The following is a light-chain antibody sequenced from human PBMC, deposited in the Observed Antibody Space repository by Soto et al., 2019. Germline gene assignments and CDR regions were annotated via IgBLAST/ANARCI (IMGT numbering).Light chain of an antibody. V-gene: IGLV1-51*01. Sequence: QSVLTQPPSVSAAPGQKVTISCSGSSSNIGNNYVSWYQQLPGTAPKLLIYDNNKRPSGIPDRFSGSKSGTSATLGITGLQTGDAADYYCGTWDYSLSAVVFGGGTKLTVL. J-gene: IGLJ2*01. CDR3: GTWDYSLSAVV. CDR1: SSNIGNNY. CDR2: DNN.